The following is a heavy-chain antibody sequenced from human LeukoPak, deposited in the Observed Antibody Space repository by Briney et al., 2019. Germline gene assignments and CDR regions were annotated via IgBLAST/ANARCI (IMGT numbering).Heavy chain of an antibody. D-gene: IGHD3-10*01. V-gene: IGHV3-23*01. CDR2: ITGSGGST. Sequence: GGSLRLSCAASGFTFSIHGMNWVRQGPGKGLEWVSGITGSGGSTYYADSVKGRFTISRDNSKNTVYLQMSSLRADDTALFYCAKPAYYSDSGSFPTQYYFDYWGQGTLVTVSS. CDR1: GFTFSIHG. J-gene: IGHJ4*02. CDR3: AKPAYYSDSGSFPTQYYFDY.